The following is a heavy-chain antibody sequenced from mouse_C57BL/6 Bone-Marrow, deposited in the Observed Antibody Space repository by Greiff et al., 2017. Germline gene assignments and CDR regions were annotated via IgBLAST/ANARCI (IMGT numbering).Heavy chain of an antibody. D-gene: IGHD6-1*01. CDR3: ARIVCYCFDY. CDR2: NCWDDDK. Sequence: QVTLKVSGPGILQPSQTLSLTCSFSGFSLSNFGMGVVRCRQPSGKGLEWLAHNCWDDDKYYNPALKSRLTISTDTSKNQLVLEIANVDTADTATYYCARIVCYCFDYWGQGTTLTVSS. CDR1: GFSLSNFGMG. V-gene: IGHV8-8*01. J-gene: IGHJ2*01.